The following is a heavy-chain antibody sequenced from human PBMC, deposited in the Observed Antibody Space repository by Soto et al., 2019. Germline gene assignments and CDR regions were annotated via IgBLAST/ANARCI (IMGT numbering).Heavy chain of an antibody. J-gene: IGHJ6*02. CDR1: GGSFSGYY. CDR2: INHSGST. Sequence: PSETLSLTCAVYGGSFSGYYWSWIRQPPGKGLEWIGEINHSGSTNYNPSLKSRVTISVDTSKNQFSLKLSSVTAADTAVYYCAREAGYSSSWYTLPRPRYYYYGMDVWGQGTTVTVSS. V-gene: IGHV4-34*01. D-gene: IGHD6-13*01. CDR3: AREAGYSSSWYTLPRPRYYYYGMDV.